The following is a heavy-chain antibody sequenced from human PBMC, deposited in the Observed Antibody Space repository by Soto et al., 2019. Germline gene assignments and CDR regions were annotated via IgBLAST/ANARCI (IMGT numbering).Heavy chain of an antibody. D-gene: IGHD3-10*01. CDR2: ISGSGGST. V-gene: IGHV3-23*01. CDR1: GFTFSSYA. J-gene: IGHJ6*02. CDR3: AKDADGSGSYYLYYYGMDV. Sequence: EVQLLESGGGLVQPGGSLRLSCAASGFTFSSYAMTWVRQAPGKGLEWVSGISGSGGSTYYADSVKGRFTISRDNSKNTLYLQINSLRAEDTSVYYCAKDADGSGSYYLYYYGMDVWGQGTKVTVSS.